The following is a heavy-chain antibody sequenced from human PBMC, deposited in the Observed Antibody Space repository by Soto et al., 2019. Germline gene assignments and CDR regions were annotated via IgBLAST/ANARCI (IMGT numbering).Heavy chain of an antibody. CDR2: INPNSGGT. D-gene: IGHD1-20*01. V-gene: IGHV1-2*04. Sequence: ASVKVSCKASGYTFTGYYMHWVRQAPGQGLEWMGWINPNSGGTNYAQKFQGWVTMTRDTSISTAYMELSRLRSDDTAVYYCARAGRITGTTRWFDPWGQGTLVTDSS. CDR3: ARAGRITGTTRWFDP. J-gene: IGHJ5*02. CDR1: GYTFTGYY.